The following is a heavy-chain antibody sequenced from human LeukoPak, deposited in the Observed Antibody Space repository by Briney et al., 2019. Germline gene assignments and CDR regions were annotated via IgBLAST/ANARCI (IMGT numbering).Heavy chain of an antibody. CDR3: AEWNSVYWYFDL. J-gene: IGHJ2*01. V-gene: IGHV3-23*01. Sequence: GGSLRLSCAASGFTFSSYAMSWVRQVPGKGLEWFSSISGSGGGTYYADSVKGRFTISRDNSKNTLYLQMNSLRAEDTALYYCAEWNSVYWYFDLWGRGTLVTVSS. D-gene: IGHD1-1*01. CDR1: GFTFSSYA. CDR2: ISGSGGGT.